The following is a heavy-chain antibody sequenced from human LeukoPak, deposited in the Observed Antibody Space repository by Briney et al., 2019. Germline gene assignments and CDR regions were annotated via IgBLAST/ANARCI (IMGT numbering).Heavy chain of an antibody. CDR2: IRYDGSNK. Sequence: PGGSLRLSCAASGFTFSSYGMHWVRQAPGKGLEWVAFIRYDGSNKYYADSVKGRFTISRDNSKNTLYLQMNSPRAEDTAVYYCAKLDPGLLLFDYWGQGTLVTVSS. CDR1: GFTFSSYG. D-gene: IGHD2-15*01. J-gene: IGHJ4*02. V-gene: IGHV3-30*02. CDR3: AKLDPGLLLFDY.